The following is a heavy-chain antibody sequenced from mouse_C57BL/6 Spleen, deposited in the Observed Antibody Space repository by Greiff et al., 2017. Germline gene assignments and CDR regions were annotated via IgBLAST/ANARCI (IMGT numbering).Heavy chain of an antibody. CDR1: GYTFTSYW. Sequence: QVQLQQPGAELVKPGASVKLSCKASGYTFTSYWMHWVKQRPGRGLEWIGRIDPNSGGTKYNEKFKGKATLTVDKPSSTAYMQRSSLTSEDSAVYACARWIVDYNGSSYFDYWGQGTTLTVSS. CDR3: ARWIVDYNGSSYFDY. J-gene: IGHJ2*01. CDR2: IDPNSGGT. V-gene: IGHV1-72*01. D-gene: IGHD1-1*01.